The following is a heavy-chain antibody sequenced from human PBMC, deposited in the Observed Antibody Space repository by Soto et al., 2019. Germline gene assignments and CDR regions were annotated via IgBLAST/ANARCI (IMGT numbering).Heavy chain of an antibody. Sequence: ASVKVSCKASGYTFTSYYMHWVRQAPGQGXEWMGIINPSGGSTSYAQKFQGRVTITADKSTSTAYMELSSLRSEDTAVYYCASIPKDYDFWSGYYQPAYYYYYGMDVWGQGTTVTVSS. CDR2: INPSGGST. V-gene: IGHV1-46*01. J-gene: IGHJ6*02. CDR3: ASIPKDYDFWSGYYQPAYYYYYGMDV. D-gene: IGHD3-3*01. CDR1: GYTFTSYY.